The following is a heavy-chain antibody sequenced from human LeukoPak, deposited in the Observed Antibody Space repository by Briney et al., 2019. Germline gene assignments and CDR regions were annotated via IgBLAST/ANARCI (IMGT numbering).Heavy chain of an antibody. V-gene: IGHV1-2*02. CDR1: VYIFTGYY. J-gene: IGHJ5*02. CDR2: INPNSGAT. D-gene: IGHD3-10*01. Sequence: GASVKVSCKASVYIFTGYYMHWVRQAPGQGLEWMGWINPNSGATQYAHKFQGRVTMTRDTSITTAYMELSRLTSDDTAVYYCAKAFFFYNSGSYYNFFDPWGQGTMVTVSS. CDR3: AKAFFFYNSGSYYNFFDP.